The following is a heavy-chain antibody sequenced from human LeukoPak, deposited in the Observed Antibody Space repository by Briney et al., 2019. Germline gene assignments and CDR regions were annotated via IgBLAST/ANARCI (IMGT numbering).Heavy chain of an antibody. D-gene: IGHD6-19*01. CDR2: INHSGST. V-gene: IGHV4-34*01. CDR1: GGSFSGYY. Sequence: PSETLSLTCAVYGGSFSGYYWSWIRQPPGKGLEWIGEINHSGSTNYNPSLKSRVTISVDTSKNQFSLKLSSVTAADTAVYYCARASYQWLAPQYFQHWGQGTLVTVSS. J-gene: IGHJ1*01. CDR3: ARASYQWLAPQYFQH.